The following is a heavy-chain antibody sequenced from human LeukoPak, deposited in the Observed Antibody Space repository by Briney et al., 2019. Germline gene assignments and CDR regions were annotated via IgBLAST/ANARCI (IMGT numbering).Heavy chain of an antibody. CDR3: ARSGSSGWYECDY. CDR2: IKQDGSEK. Sequence: PGGSLRLSCAASGFTFSSYSMNWVRQAPGKGLEWVATIKQDGSEKYYVDSVKGRFTMSRDNAKNSLHLQMNSLRAEDTAVYYCARSGSSGWYECDYWGQGTLVTVSS. CDR1: GFTFSSYS. V-gene: IGHV3-7*01. D-gene: IGHD6-19*01. J-gene: IGHJ4*02.